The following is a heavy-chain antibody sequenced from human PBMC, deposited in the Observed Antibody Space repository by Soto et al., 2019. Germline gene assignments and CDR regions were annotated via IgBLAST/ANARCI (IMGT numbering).Heavy chain of an antibody. CDR2: IYHSGST. D-gene: IGHD2-2*01. Sequence: SETLSLTSAVSGGSISSSNWWSWVRQPPGKGLEWIGEIYHSGSTNYNPSLKSRVTISVDKSKNQFSLKLSSVTAADTAVYYCAREVMIGYCSSTSCYELGPWFDPWGQGTLVTVSS. V-gene: IGHV4-4*02. CDR1: GGSISSSNW. J-gene: IGHJ5*02. CDR3: AREVMIGYCSSTSCYELGPWFDP.